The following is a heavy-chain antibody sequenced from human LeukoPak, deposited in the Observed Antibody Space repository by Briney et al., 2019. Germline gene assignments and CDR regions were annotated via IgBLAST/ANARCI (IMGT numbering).Heavy chain of an antibody. Sequence: GRSLRLSCAASGFTFSRYAMHWVRQAPGKGLEWVAVISYDGSNKYYADSMKGRFTISRDNSKNTVYLQMNSLGAEDTAAYYCARDRASFMVRGVLNYWGQGTLVTVSS. D-gene: IGHD3-10*01. CDR2: ISYDGSNK. J-gene: IGHJ4*02. CDR1: GFTFSRYA. CDR3: ARDRASFMVRGVLNY. V-gene: IGHV3-30*04.